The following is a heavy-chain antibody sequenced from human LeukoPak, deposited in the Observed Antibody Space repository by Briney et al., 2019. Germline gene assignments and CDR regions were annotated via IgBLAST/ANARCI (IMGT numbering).Heavy chain of an antibody. CDR1: GGSISSYS. V-gene: IGHV4-30-2*01. D-gene: IGHD6-13*01. CDR3: ARSAYSSSFDY. CDR2: IYHSGST. J-gene: IGHJ4*02. Sequence: SSETLSLTCTVSGGSISSYSWSWIRQPPGKGLEWIGYIYHSGSTYYNPSLKSRVTISVDRSKNQFSLKLSSVTAADTAVYYCARSAYSSSFDYWGQGTLVTVSS.